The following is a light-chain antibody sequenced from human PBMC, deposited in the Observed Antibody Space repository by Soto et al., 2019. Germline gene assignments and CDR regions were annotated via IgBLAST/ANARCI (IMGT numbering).Light chain of an antibody. CDR3: SSFTSISTVL. CDR2: EVT. CDR1: RSDVGGYNY. V-gene: IGLV2-14*01. Sequence: QSPLTQPASVSGSLGQSITISCTGTRSDVGGYNYVSWYQHHPGKDPKVVIFEVTKRPSGVSSRFSGSKSGNTASLTVSGLQAEDEGDYYCSSFTSISTVLFGGGTKLTVL. J-gene: IGLJ2*01.